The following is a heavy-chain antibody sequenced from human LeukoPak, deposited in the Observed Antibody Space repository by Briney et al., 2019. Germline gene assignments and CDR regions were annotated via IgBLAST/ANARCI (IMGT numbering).Heavy chain of an antibody. Sequence: GGSLRLSCVGSGFTFSSYTVNWVRQGPGKGLVWVSRINPDGSGTSHADSVKGRFTISRDNAKNTLYLQMNSLRAEDTAVYYCARDSGSGSYSGYWGLGTLVTVSS. CDR2: INPDGSGT. CDR3: ARDSGSGSYSGY. D-gene: IGHD3-10*01. CDR1: GFTFSSYT. V-gene: IGHV3-74*01. J-gene: IGHJ4*02.